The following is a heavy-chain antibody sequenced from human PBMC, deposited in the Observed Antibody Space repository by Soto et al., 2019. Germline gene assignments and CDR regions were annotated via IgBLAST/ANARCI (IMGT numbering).Heavy chain of an antibody. J-gene: IGHJ6*02. CDR2: INTYNGNT. CDR3: AMVDVYVTPSPQDV. D-gene: IGHD3-16*01. CDR1: CYHVSKYC. V-gene: IGHV1-18*01. Sequence: APVEVSCQASCYHVSKYCLPVARRAPGKGLEWMGWINTYNGNTNYAQNLQGRVTLTTDTSTSTAYMELTSLRSNDTAIYYCAMVDVYVTPSPQDVWGQGTTVTAP.